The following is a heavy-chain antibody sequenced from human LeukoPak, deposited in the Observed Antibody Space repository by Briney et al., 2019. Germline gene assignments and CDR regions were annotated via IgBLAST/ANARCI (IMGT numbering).Heavy chain of an antibody. J-gene: IGHJ4*02. D-gene: IGHD6-19*01. CDR1: GFTFGIYA. CDR2: LSGGGDSA. V-gene: IGHV3-23*01. CDR3: AKDYTTYGTGWYFDY. Sequence: GGSLRLSCAASGFTFGIYAMAWVRQAPGKGLEWVSSLSGGGDSAYYADSVKGRFTISRDNSKNTLYLQMNGLRAEDTALYYCAKDYTTYGTGWYFDYWGQGALVTVSS.